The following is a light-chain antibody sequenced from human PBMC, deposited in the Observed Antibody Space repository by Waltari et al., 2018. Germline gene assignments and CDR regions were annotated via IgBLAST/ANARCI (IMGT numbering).Light chain of an antibody. CDR3: QHYNNYPVA. CDR1: QSISIW. CDR2: KSS. J-gene: IGKJ2*01. Sequence: DIQMTQSPSTLSASVGDRVSITCRASQSISIWLAWYQQKSGRAPKPLISKSSSLEYGVPSRFSGSGSGTEFTRTITNLQPDDFATYYCQHYNNYPVAFGPGTKLEIK. V-gene: IGKV1-5*03.